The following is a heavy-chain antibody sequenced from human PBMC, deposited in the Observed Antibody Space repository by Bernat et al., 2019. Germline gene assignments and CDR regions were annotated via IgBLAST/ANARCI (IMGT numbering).Heavy chain of an antibody. D-gene: IGHD6-19*01. J-gene: IGHJ6*02. V-gene: IGHV3-30*18. CDR2: ISYDGNNK. CDR3: AKDFGSGWYNGMGV. CDR1: GFTFSSYG. Sequence: QVQLVESGGGVVQPGRSLRLSCAASGFTFSSYGVHWVRQAPGKGLEWVAVISYDGNNKYYADSVKGRFTISRDNSKNTLYLQMNSLRADDTAVYYCAKDFGSGWYNGMGVWGQGTTVTVSS.